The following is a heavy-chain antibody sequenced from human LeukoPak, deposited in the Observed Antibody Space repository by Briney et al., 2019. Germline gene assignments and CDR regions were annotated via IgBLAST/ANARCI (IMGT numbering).Heavy chain of an antibody. CDR1: GYTFTGYY. J-gene: IGHJ4*02. Sequence: ASVKVSCKASGYTFTGYYMHWGRQAPGHGLEWMGWINANSVGTDYAQKFQDRVTMTRDTYISTAYVELSRLRSDDTAVYYCARDGHGGNSFDYWGQGTLVSVSS. CDR2: INANSVGT. V-gene: IGHV1-2*02. CDR3: ARDGHGGNSFDY. D-gene: IGHD4-23*01.